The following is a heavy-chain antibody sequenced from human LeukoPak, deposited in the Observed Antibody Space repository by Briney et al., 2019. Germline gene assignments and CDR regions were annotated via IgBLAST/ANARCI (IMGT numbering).Heavy chain of an antibody. CDR3: ARGRYYDSSAAFDI. J-gene: IGHJ3*02. Sequence: SEILSLTCAVSGGSISSGGYSWSWIRQPPGKGLEWNGYIYHSGSTYYNPSLKSRVTISVDRSKNQFSLKLSSVTAADTAVYYCARGRYYDSSAAFDIWGQGTMVTVSS. D-gene: IGHD3-22*01. CDR2: IYHSGST. V-gene: IGHV4-30-2*01. CDR1: GGSISSGGYS.